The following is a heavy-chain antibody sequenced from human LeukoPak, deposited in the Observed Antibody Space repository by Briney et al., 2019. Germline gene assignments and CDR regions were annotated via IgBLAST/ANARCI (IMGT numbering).Heavy chain of an antibody. J-gene: IGHJ6*02. CDR3: ARELGVRAYYYGMDV. CDR2: ISYDGSNK. V-gene: IGHV3-30-3*01. Sequence: GRSLRLSCAASGFTFSSYAMHWVRQAPGKGLEWVAVISYDGSNKYYADSVKGRFTISRDNSKNTLYLQMNSLRAEDTAAYYCARELGVRAYYYGMDVWGQGTTVTVSS. D-gene: IGHD3-3*01. CDR1: GFTFSSYA.